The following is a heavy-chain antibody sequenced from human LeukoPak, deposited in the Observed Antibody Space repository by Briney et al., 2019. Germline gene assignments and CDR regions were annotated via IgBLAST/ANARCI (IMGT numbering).Heavy chain of an antibody. CDR1: GGSISSGSYY. J-gene: IGHJ4*02. CDR2: IYSSGST. D-gene: IGHD3-22*01. Sequence: PSETLSLTCTVSGGSISSGSYYWSWIRQPAGKGLEWIGHIYSSGSTNYNPSLKSRVTMSVDTSKIQFSLRLNSVTAADTAVYYCARAQYYYDYIDYWGQGTLVTVSS. CDR3: ARAQYYYDYIDY. V-gene: IGHV4-61*09.